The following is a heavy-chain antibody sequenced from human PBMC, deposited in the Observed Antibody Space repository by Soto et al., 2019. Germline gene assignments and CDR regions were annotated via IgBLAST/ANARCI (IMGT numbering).Heavy chain of an antibody. V-gene: IGHV3-33*01. CDR3: ARDDYYDSSGDSYGMDV. Sequence: PGGSLRLSCAASGFTFSSYGMHWVRQAPGKGLEWVAVIWYDGSNKYYADSVKGRFTISRDNSKNTLYLQMNSLRAEDTAVYYCARDDYYDSSGDSYGMDVWGQGTTVTSP. CDR1: GFTFSSYG. D-gene: IGHD3-22*01. J-gene: IGHJ6*02. CDR2: IWYDGSNK.